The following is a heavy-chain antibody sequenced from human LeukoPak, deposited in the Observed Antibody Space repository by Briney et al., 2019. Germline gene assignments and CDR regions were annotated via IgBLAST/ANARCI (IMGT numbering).Heavy chain of an antibody. Sequence: PSETLSLTCTVSGGSLSSGGYYWSWIRQPPGKGLEWIGYIYHSGSTYYNPSLKSRVTISVDTSKNQFSLKLSSVTAADTAVYYCARDRGSGGRVPAAGTKFFDYWGQGTLVTVSS. V-gene: IGHV4-30-2*01. CDR1: GGSLSSGGYY. D-gene: IGHD2-15*01. CDR2: IYHSGST. CDR3: ARDRGSGGRVPAAGTKFFDY. J-gene: IGHJ4*02.